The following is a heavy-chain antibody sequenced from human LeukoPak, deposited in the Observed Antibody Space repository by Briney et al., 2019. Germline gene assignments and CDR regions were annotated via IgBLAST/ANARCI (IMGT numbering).Heavy chain of an antibody. J-gene: IGHJ3*02. CDR3: VRNFDSYNAFDI. CDR1: GGSVSSSSYY. Sequence: SSETLSLTCTVSGGSVSSSSYYWGWIRQPPGKGLEWIGSIYYSGSTYYNPSLKSRVTISVDTSKNQFSLNLSSVTAADTAVYYCVRNFDSYNAFDIWGQGTMVTVSS. CDR2: IYYSGST. D-gene: IGHD3-22*01. V-gene: IGHV4-39*01.